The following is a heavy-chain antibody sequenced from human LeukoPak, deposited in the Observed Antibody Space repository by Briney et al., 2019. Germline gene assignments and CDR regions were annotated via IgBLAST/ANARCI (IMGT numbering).Heavy chain of an antibody. CDR3: ARATGFVIISYYMDV. CDR1: GYTFTSYY. D-gene: IGHD3-3*01. Sequence: GASVKVSCKASGYTFTSYYMHWVRQAPGQGLEWMGWINPNSGGTNYAQKFQGRVTMTRDTSISTAYMELSRLRSDDTAVYYCARATGFVIISYYMDVWGKGTTVTVSS. V-gene: IGHV1-2*02. J-gene: IGHJ6*03. CDR2: INPNSGGT.